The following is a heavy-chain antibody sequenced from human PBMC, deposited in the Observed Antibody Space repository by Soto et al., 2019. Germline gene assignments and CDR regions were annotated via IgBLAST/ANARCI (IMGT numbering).Heavy chain of an antibody. V-gene: IGHV1-69*01. CDR2: IIPIFATA. J-gene: IGHJ6*02. CDR1: GGTFSSYA. CDR3: ARSVSVRYQLLKRGMDV. Sequence: QVQLVQFGAEVKKPGSSVKVSCKASGGTFSSYAIIWVRQAPGQGLEWMGGIIPIFATANYAQKFQGRVMITVDESTSTAYMDVSSLRSEDTAVYYCARSVSVRYQLLKRGMDVWVQGTTVTVSS. D-gene: IGHD2-2*01.